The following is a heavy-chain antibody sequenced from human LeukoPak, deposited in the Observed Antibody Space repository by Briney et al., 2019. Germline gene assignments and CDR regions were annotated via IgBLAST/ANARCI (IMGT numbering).Heavy chain of an antibody. CDR3: ASYCSSTSCYLRDAFDI. D-gene: IGHD2-2*01. V-gene: IGHV4-4*02. CDR2: IYYSGST. J-gene: IGHJ3*02. Sequence: SGTLSLTCAVSGGSISSSNWWSWVRQPPGKGLEWIGYIYYSGSTNYNPSLKSRVTISVDTSKNQFSLKLSSVTAADTAVYYCASYCSSTSCYLRDAFDIWGQGTMVTVSS. CDR1: GGSISSSNW.